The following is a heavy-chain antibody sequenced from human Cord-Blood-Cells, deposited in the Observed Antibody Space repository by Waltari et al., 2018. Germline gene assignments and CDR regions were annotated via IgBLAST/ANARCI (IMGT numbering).Heavy chain of an antibody. J-gene: IGHJ4*02. Sequence: QVHLVESGGGVVQPGRSLRLSCAASGFTFSSYAMHWVRQAPGKGLGWVAVISYDGSNKYYADSVKGRFTISRDNSKNTLYLQMNSLRAEDTAVYYCAKGQQLVCDYWGQGTLVTVSS. D-gene: IGHD6-13*01. CDR1: GFTFSSYA. CDR2: ISYDGSNK. V-gene: IGHV3-30*04. CDR3: AKGQQLVCDY.